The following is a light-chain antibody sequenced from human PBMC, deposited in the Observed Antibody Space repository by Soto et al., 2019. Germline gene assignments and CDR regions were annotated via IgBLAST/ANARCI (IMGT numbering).Light chain of an antibody. CDR3: NSYTSSSTLLYV. CDR2: DVR. J-gene: IGLJ1*01. CDR1: SSDVGGYNY. Sequence: QSVLTQPASVSGSPGQSITISCTGTSSDVGGYNYVSWYQQHPGKAPKLMIYDVRNRPSGVSNRFSGSKSGNTASLTISGLQAEDEADYYCNSYTSSSTLLYVFGTGTKVTVL. V-gene: IGLV2-14*01.